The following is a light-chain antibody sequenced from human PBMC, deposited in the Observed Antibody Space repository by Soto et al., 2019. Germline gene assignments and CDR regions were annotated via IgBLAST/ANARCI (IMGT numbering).Light chain of an antibody. CDR3: QQYGNSPQT. V-gene: IGKV3-20*01. CDR2: RAS. J-gene: IGKJ1*01. Sequence: EIVLTQSPGTLSLSPGERATLSCRASQSVASNDLAWYQQRPGQAPRLLIYRASSRATGIPDRFSGRGSGTDFTLTIRRLEPEDFAVYYCQQYGNSPQTFGQGTKVEIK. CDR1: QSVASND.